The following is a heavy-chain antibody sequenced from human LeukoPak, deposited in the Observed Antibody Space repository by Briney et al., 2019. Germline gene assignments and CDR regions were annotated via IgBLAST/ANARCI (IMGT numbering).Heavy chain of an antibody. CDR3: ARVAGYGILTGYLDY. V-gene: IGHV1-18*01. D-gene: IGHD3-9*01. Sequence: ASVKVSCKASGYTFTSYGISWVRQAPGQGLEWMGWISAYNGKTNYAQKLQGRVTMTTDTSTSTAYMELRSLRSDDTAVYYCARVAGYGILTGYLDYWGQGTLVTVSS. CDR2: ISAYNGKT. J-gene: IGHJ4*02. CDR1: GYTFTSYG.